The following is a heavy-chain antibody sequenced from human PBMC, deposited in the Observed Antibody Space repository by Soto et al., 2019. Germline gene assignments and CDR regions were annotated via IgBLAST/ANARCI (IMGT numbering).Heavy chain of an antibody. CDR2: IYSGGST. CDR1: GFTVSSNY. D-gene: IGHD1-1*01. CDR3: AVLNSLDY. Sequence: EVQLVESGGGLIQPGGSLRLSCAASGFTVSSNYMSWVRQAPGKGLEWVSVIYSGGSTYYADSVKGRFTISRDNSKNTLDLQMNPVRAEDTAVYYWAVLNSLDYWGQGTLVTVSS. J-gene: IGHJ4*02. V-gene: IGHV3-53*01.